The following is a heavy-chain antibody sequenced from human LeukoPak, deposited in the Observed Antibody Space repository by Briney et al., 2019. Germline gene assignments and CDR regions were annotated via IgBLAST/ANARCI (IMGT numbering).Heavy chain of an antibody. CDR2: INAYNGNT. CDR3: ARDYCSGGSCYLVLDP. J-gene: IGHJ5*02. CDR1: GYTFTSYG. Sequence: ASVKVSCKASGYTFTSYGISWVRQAPGQGLEWMGWINAYNGNTNYAQKLQGRVTMTTDPSTSTAYMELRSLRSDDTAVYYCARDYCSGGSCYLVLDPWGQGTLVTVSS. V-gene: IGHV1-18*01. D-gene: IGHD2-15*01.